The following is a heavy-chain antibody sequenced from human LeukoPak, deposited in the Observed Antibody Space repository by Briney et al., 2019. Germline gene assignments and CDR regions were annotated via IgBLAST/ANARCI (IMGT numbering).Heavy chain of an antibody. Sequence: ASVKVSCKASGYTFTSYDINWVRQATGQGLEWMGWMNPNSGNTGYAQKFQGRVTMTRNTSISTPYMELSSLRSEDTAVYYCASLDFWSGYSNGMDVWGQGTTVTVSS. CDR1: GYTFTSYD. CDR3: ASLDFWSGYSNGMDV. D-gene: IGHD3-3*01. CDR2: MNPNSGNT. J-gene: IGHJ6*02. V-gene: IGHV1-8*01.